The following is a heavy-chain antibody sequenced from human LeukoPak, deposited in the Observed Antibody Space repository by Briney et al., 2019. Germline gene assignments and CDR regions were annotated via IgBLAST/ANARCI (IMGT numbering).Heavy chain of an antibody. Sequence: ASVKVSCKASGYTYTSYGLSWVRQAPGQGLEWMGWISAYNGNTNYAQKLQGRVTMTTDTSTSTAYMELRSLRSDDTAVYYCARGGYDFWSGYYTGNWFDPWGQGTLVTVSS. J-gene: IGHJ5*02. V-gene: IGHV1-18*01. D-gene: IGHD3-3*01. CDR3: ARGGYDFWSGYYTGNWFDP. CDR2: ISAYNGNT. CDR1: GYTYTSYG.